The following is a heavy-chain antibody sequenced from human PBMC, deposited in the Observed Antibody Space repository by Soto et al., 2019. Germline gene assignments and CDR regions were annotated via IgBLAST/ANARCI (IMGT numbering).Heavy chain of an antibody. D-gene: IGHD2-15*01. Sequence: GGSLRLSCAASGFTFSSYAMSWVRQAPGKGLEWVSAISGSGGSTYYADSVKGRFTISRDNSKNTLYLQMNSLRAEDTAVYYCAKDGGYCSGGSCYSISTPPNWFDPWGQGTLVTVSS. CDR2: ISGSGGST. CDR1: GFTFSSYA. CDR3: AKDGGYCSGGSCYSISTPPNWFDP. J-gene: IGHJ5*02. V-gene: IGHV3-23*01.